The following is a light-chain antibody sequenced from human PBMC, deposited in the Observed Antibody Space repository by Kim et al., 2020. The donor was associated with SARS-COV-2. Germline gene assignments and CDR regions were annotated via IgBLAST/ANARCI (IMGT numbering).Light chain of an antibody. J-gene: IGKJ4*01. CDR2: QAS. Sequence: ASVGDRVTITCRASQSISSWLAWYQQKPGKAPKLLIYQASSLESGVPSRFSGSGSGTEFTLTISSLQPDDFATSYCQHYNSYPLTFGGGTKVDIK. CDR3: QHYNSYPLT. CDR1: QSISSW. V-gene: IGKV1-5*03.